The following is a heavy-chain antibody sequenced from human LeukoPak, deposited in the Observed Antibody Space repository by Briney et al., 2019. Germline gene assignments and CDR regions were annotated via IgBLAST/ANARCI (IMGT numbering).Heavy chain of an antibody. V-gene: IGHV3-66*01. CDR3: ARGDYYYHGMDV. CDR2: IYSGGNT. CDR1: GFTVSSNY. J-gene: IGHJ6*02. Sequence: GGSLRLSCAASGFTVSSNYMNWVRQAPGKGLEWVSVIYSGGNTYYADSVKGRFTTSRDNSKNRLYLQMNSLRVDDTAVYYCARGDYYYHGMDVWGQGTTVTVSS.